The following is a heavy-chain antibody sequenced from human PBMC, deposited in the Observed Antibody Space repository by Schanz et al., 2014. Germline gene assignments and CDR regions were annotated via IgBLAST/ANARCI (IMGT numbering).Heavy chain of an antibody. CDR3: ARDRRFFDRDDLYYFDS. V-gene: IGHV1-18*01. D-gene: IGHD3-3*01. CDR2: ISVYNHNK. CDR1: GYIFINSG. J-gene: IGHJ4*02. Sequence: QIQLVQSGPGVKKPGATVKVSCKASGYIFINSGISWVRQAPGQGLEWMGWISVYNHNKEYDQKFQGRVTMTTDTSTSTAYMALTDLRSDDTAVYYCARDRRFFDRDDLYYFDSWGQGTLVTVSS.